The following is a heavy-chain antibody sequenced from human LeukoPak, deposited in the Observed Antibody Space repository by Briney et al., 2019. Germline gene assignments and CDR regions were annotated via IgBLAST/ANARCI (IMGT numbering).Heavy chain of an antibody. Sequence: GGSLRLSCAASGFTFSIYAMHWVRQAPGKGLEWVAVVSYDGSNKYYANSVKGRFTISRDNSKNTLSLQMNSLRVEDTAVYYCARDQGYDYVWGSNRYGYWGQGTLVTVSS. CDR3: ARDQGYDYVWGSNRYGY. V-gene: IGHV3-30*04. J-gene: IGHJ4*02. CDR2: VSYDGSNK. D-gene: IGHD3-16*02. CDR1: GFTFSIYA.